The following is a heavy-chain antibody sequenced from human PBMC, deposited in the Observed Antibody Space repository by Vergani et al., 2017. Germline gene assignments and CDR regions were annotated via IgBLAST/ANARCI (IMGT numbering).Heavy chain of an antibody. Sequence: EVQLVESGGGLVKPGGSLRLSCAASGFTFSSYSMNWVRQAPGKGLEWVSSISSSSSYIYYADSVKGRFTISRDNAKNSLYLQMNSLRAEDTAVYYCARAPLGYCSGGSCYPDAFDIRGQGTMVTVSS. V-gene: IGHV3-21*01. J-gene: IGHJ3*02. CDR2: ISSSSSYI. CDR1: GFTFSSYS. D-gene: IGHD2-15*01. CDR3: ARAPLGYCSGGSCYPDAFDI.